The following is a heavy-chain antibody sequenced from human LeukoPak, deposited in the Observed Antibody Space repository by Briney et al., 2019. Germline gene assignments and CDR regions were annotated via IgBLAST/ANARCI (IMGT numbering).Heavy chain of an antibody. D-gene: IGHD3-22*01. Sequence: SETLSLTCTVSGGSISSSSYYWGWIRQPPGKGLEWIGSIYYSGSTYYNPSLKSRVTISVDTSKNQFSLKLSSVTAADTAVYYCARVESSDDSSGYYYFGWFDPWGQGTLVTVSS. V-gene: IGHV4-39*07. CDR2: IYYSGST. CDR3: ARVESSDDSSGYYYFGWFDP. CDR1: GGSISSSSYY. J-gene: IGHJ5*02.